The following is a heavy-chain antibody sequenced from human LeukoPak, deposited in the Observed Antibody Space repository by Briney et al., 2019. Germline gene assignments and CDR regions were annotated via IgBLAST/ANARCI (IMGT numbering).Heavy chain of an antibody. V-gene: IGHV1-18*01. CDR1: GYTFTRYD. Sequence: GASVKVSCKASGYTFTRYDINWVRQAPGQGLEWMGWISAYNGNANYAHNLQGRVTMTTDTSTSTAYMELRSLTSDDTAVYYCAREAATGVYFDYWGQGTLVTVSS. CDR3: AREAATGVYFDY. CDR2: ISAYNGNA. J-gene: IGHJ4*02. D-gene: IGHD6-13*01.